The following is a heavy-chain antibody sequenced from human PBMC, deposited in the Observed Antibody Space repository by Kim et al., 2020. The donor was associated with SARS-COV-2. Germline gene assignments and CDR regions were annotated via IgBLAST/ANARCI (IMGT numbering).Heavy chain of an antibody. J-gene: IGHJ3*01. D-gene: IGHD2-2*01. CDR1: GFNLNNYG. Sequence: GGSLRLSCVVSGFNLNNYGIHWVRQAPGKGLEWVSLISFDGNNRYYANSVKGRFTISRDTSKSILFLEMNTLRTEDTALYYCARERAIVGYAASCPNDA. CDR2: ISFDGNNR. V-gene: IGHV3-33*05. CDR3: ARERAIVGYAASCPNDA.